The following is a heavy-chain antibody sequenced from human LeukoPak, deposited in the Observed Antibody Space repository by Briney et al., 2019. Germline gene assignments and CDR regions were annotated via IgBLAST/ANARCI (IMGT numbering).Heavy chain of an antibody. CDR2: ISAYNGNT. V-gene: IGHV1-18*01. CDR3: ARDRVSHEDFDY. Sequence: ASVKVSCKASGYTFTSYDINWVRQATGQGLEWMGWISAYNGNTNYAQKLQGRVTMTTDTSTSTAYMELRSLRSDDTAVYYCARDRVSHEDFDYWGQGTLVTVSS. J-gene: IGHJ4*02. CDR1: GYTFTSYD. D-gene: IGHD6-13*01.